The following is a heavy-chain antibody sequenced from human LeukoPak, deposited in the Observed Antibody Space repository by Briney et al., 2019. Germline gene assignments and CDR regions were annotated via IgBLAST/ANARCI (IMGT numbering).Heavy chain of an antibody. D-gene: IGHD2-2*01. CDR3: ATMPPSGAHNSLDH. CDR2: ISSSSSYI. Sequence: GGSLRLSCAASGFTFNKYNMNWVRQAPGKGQEWVSSISSSSSYIYYADSVKGRFTISRDNAKNSLYLQMNSLGAEDTAVYYCATMPPSGAHNSLDHWGQGTLVTVPS. CDR1: GFTFNKYN. V-gene: IGHV3-21*01. J-gene: IGHJ4*02.